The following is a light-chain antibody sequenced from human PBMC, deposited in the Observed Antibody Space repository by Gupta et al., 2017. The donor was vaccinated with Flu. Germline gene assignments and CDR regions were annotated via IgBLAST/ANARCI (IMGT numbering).Light chain of an antibody. Sequence: SSELTQPPSVSVSPGQTASITCSGDNLGDKYACWYQQKPGQSPVLVIYKDTKRPSGIPERFSGSNSGNTATLTISGTQAMDKADYYCQAWDSTTGVFGTGTKVTVL. CDR1: NLGDKY. CDR2: KDT. CDR3: QAWDSTTGV. V-gene: IGLV3-1*01. J-gene: IGLJ1*01.